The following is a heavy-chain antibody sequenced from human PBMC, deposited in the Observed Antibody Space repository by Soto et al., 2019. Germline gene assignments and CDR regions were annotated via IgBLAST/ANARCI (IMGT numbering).Heavy chain of an antibody. V-gene: IGHV2-5*02. J-gene: IGHJ4*02. CDR3: AHIVPFDYRGYNFEF. Sequence: QITLKESGPTLVKPTQTLTLTCTFSGFSLSTHTVGVAWIRQPPGKALEWLALIYWDEDKRYSPSLKSRLTIPQDTSKNPVVLTMTNMDPVDTATCYCAHIVPFDYRGYNFEFWGQGILVTVSS. CDR2: IYWDEDK. CDR1: GFSLSTHTVG. D-gene: IGHD3-9*01.